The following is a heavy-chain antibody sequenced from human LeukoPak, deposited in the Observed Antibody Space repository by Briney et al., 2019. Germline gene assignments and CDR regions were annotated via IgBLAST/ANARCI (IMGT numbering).Heavy chain of an antibody. D-gene: IGHD2-21*02. CDR2: INPSGGST. CDR3: ARDSAVVTAIGAFDI. J-gene: IGHJ3*02. V-gene: IGHV1-46*01. CDR1: GYTFTSYY. Sequence: GASVKVSCKASGYTFTSYYMHWVRQAPGQGLAWMGIINPSGGSTSYAQKFQGRVTMTRDTSTSTVYMELSSLRSEDTAVYYCARDSAVVTAIGAFDIWGQGTMVTVSS.